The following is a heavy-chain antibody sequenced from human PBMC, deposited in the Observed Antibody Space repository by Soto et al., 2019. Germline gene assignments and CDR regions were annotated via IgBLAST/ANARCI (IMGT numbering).Heavy chain of an antibody. CDR3: ARDYEWWFPQYYGMDV. J-gene: IGHJ6*02. Sequence: GGSLRLSCAASGFTFSSYGMHWVRQAPGKGLEWVAVIRYDGSNKYYADSVKGRFTISRDNSKNTLYLQMNSLRAEDTAVYYCARDYEWWFPQYYGMDVWGQGTTVTVSS. V-gene: IGHV3-33*01. D-gene: IGHD2-15*01. CDR2: IRYDGSNK. CDR1: GFTFSSYG.